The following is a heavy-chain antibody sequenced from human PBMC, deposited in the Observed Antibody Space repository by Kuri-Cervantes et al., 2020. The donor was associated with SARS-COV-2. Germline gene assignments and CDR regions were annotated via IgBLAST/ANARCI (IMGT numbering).Heavy chain of an antibody. V-gene: IGHV3-48*01. Sequence: GGSLRLSCAASGFTFSSYDMNWVRQAPGKGLEWVSYIRSSSSIIYYADSVKGRFTVSRDNVKHSLYLQMNSLRAEDTAVYFCARVDPRTDAYNHYYYGMDVWGQGTTVTVSS. D-gene: IGHD5-24*01. CDR1: GFTFSSYD. CDR3: ARVDPRTDAYNHYYYGMDV. CDR2: IRSSSSII. J-gene: IGHJ6*02.